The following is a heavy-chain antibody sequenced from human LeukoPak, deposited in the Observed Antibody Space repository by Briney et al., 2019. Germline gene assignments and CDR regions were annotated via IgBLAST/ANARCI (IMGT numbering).Heavy chain of an antibody. Sequence: SVKVSCKASGGTFSSYAISWVRQAPGQGLEWMGRIIPILGIANYAQKFQGRVTITADESTSTAYMELSSLRSEDTAVYYCARVEYGGYGVYYYYMDVWGKGTTVTVSS. D-gene: IGHD4-17*01. CDR1: GGTFSSYA. CDR2: IIPILGIA. CDR3: ARVEYGGYGVYYYYMDV. V-gene: IGHV1-69*04. J-gene: IGHJ6*03.